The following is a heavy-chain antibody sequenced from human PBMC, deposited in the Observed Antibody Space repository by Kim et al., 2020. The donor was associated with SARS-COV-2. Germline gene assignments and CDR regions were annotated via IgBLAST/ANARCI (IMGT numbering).Heavy chain of an antibody. Sequence: ADSGKGRFTISRDNSKNSLYLQINRLGAEDTAGYYCAKAIGGYNYGYYLDYWGQGTLVTVSS. J-gene: IGHJ4*02. CDR3: AKAIGGYNYGYYLDY. D-gene: IGHD5-18*01. V-gene: IGHV3-30*02.